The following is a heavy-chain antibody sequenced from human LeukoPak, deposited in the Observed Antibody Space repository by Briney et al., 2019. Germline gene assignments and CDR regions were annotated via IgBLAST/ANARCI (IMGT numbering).Heavy chain of an antibody. CDR3: ARSSVQFTFDF. J-gene: IGHJ4*02. CDR2: IYYRGNT. V-gene: IGHV4-39*01. D-gene: IGHD4-11*01. Sequence: PSETLSLTCTVSGGSISSSTYYWGWIRQPPGKGLEWIGSIYYRGNTYYNPSLESRVTISVDMSKNQFSLKLSSVTAADTAVYYCARSSVQFTFDFWGQGTLVTVSS. CDR1: GGSISSSTYY.